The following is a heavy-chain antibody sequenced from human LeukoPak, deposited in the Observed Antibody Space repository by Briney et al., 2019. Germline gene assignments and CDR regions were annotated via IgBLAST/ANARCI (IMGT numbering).Heavy chain of an antibody. J-gene: IGHJ4*02. Sequence: GGSLRLSCVASGFTFSSYGMHWVRQAPGKGLEWVAFIRYDGSNEYVDSVKGRFTISRDNSKNTLYLQMNSLRAEDTAVYYCASDFDPRPRGWAAKYLFDYWGQGTLVTVSS. CDR2: IRYDGSNE. CDR1: GFTFSSYG. D-gene: IGHD6-19*01. CDR3: ASDFDPRPRGWAAKYLFDY. V-gene: IGHV3-30*02.